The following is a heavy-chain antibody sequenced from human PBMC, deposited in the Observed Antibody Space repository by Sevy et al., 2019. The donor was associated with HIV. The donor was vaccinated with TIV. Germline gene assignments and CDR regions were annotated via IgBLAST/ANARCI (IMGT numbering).Heavy chain of an antibody. J-gene: IGHJ4*02. Sequence: GGFLRLSCAASGFTFDDYAMHWVRQAPGKGLEWVSGISWNSGSIGYADSVKGRFTISRDNAKNSLYLQMNSLRAEDTALYYCAKGSLSIVGTTNYWGQGTLVTVSS. CDR1: GFTFDDYA. D-gene: IGHD1-26*01. CDR3: AKGSLSIVGTTNY. CDR2: ISWNSGSI. V-gene: IGHV3-9*01.